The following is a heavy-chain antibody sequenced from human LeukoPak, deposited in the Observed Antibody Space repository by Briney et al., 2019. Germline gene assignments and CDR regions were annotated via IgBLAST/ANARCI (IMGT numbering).Heavy chain of an antibody. CDR2: VHDSGST. V-gene: IGHV4-59*01. CDR3: ARDRRKGDNWFDP. J-gene: IGHJ5*02. D-gene: IGHD1-14*01. CDR1: GGSISSYY. Sequence: SETLSLTCTVSGGSISSYYWSWIRQPPGRGLEYIGFVHDSGSTNYNPSHKSRVTISLDTSKNQFSLELKSVTAADTAVYYCARDRRKGDNWFDPWGQGILVTVSS.